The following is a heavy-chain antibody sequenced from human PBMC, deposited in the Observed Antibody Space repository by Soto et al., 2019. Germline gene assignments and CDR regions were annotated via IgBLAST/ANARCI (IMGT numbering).Heavy chain of an antibody. CDR2: ISHTGST. J-gene: IGHJ5*02. CDR1: GGSISSGNSYS. V-gene: IGHV4-30-2*01. Sequence: SETLSLTCAVSGGSISSGNSYSWSWIRQPPGKGLEWMGSISHTGSTSYNPSLKGRVTMSVDKSKNQFSLKLSSVTAADMAVYYCARAVAPYLGTWFDPWGQGTLVTDSS. D-gene: IGHD3-16*01. CDR3: ARAVAPYLGTWFDP.